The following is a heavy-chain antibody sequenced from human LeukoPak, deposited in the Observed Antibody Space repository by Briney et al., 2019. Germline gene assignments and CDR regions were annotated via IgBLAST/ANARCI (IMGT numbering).Heavy chain of an antibody. D-gene: IGHD6-6*01. CDR1: GGSISIYY. V-gene: IGHV4-59*01. CDR3: AIDKTTVALHSSSSDDAFDI. CDR2: IYYSGST. Sequence: PSETLSLTCTVSGGSISIYYWSWIRQPPGKGLEWIGYIYYSGSTNYNPSPKSRVTISVDTSKNQFSLKLSSVTAADTAVYYCAIDKTTVALHSSSSDDAFDIWGQGTMVTVSS. J-gene: IGHJ3*02.